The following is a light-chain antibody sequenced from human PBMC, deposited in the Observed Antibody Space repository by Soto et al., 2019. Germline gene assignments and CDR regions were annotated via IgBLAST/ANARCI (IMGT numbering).Light chain of an antibody. CDR3: QQYGSSPWT. CDR2: GAS. CDR1: QSVSSNY. Sequence: EIVLTQAPGTLSLTPGERATLSCRASQSVSSNYLAWYQQKPGQAPRLLIYGASSRATGIPDRFSGSGSGTDFTLTISRLEHEDVAVYYCQQYGSSPWTFGPGTKVAIK. V-gene: IGKV3-20*01. J-gene: IGKJ1*01.